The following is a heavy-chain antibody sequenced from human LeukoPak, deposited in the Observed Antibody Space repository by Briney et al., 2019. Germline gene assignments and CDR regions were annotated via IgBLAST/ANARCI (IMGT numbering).Heavy chain of an antibody. V-gene: IGHV4-34*01. CDR3: ARGRMGYCSGGSCSNATLFDY. CDR1: GGSFSGYY. J-gene: IGHJ4*02. CDR2: INHSGST. D-gene: IGHD2-15*01. Sequence: SETLSLTCAVYGGSFSGYYWSWIRQPPGEGLEWIGEINHSGSTNYNPSLKSRVTISVDTSKNQFSLKLSSVTAADTAVYYCARGRMGYCSGGSCSNATLFDYWGQGTLVTVSS.